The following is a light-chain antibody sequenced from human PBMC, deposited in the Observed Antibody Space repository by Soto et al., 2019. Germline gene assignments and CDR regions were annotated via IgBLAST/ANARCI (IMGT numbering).Light chain of an antibody. Sequence: QSVLTQPPSASGSPGQAVTISCTGTSRDIGGYDFVSWYQVRPGEAPQLIIYNVNGRPSGVPRRFSGSKSGNTASLTVSGLQAVDKADYYCSSYSDTNSCVFGTGTKVTVL. V-gene: IGLV2-8*01. J-gene: IGLJ1*01. CDR3: SSYSDTNSCV. CDR1: SRDIGGYDF. CDR2: NVN.